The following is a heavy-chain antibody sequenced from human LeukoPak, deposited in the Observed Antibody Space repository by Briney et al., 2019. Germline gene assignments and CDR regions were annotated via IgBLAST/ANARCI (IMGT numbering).Heavy chain of an antibody. CDR2: ISSSGYTI. V-gene: IGHV3-48*04. CDR1: GFTFRSYT. CDR3: ARDEEQQLVYDY. D-gene: IGHD6-13*01. J-gene: IGHJ4*02. Sequence: GGSLRLSCAASGFTFRSYTMNWVRQAPGKGLEWVSYISSSGYTIYYADSVKGRFTISRDNAKNSLYLQMNSLRAEDTAVYYCARDEEQQLVYDYWGQGTLVTVSS.